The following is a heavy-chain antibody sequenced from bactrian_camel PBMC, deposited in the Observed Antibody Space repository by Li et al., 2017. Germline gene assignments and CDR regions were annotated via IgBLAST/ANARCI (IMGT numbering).Heavy chain of an antibody. J-gene: IGHJ4*01. CDR2: ISGDSGRT. V-gene: IGHV3S25*01. D-gene: IGHD6*01. CDR3: VRDAGTPYGYNY. Sequence: QLVESGGGLVQPGGSLRLSCAASGFTVSSSWMYWGRQAPGKGLEWVSLISGDSGRTYYADSVKGRFTISRDNAKNTEYLQMNSLKPEDTAVYYCVRDAGTPYGYNYWGQGTQVTVS. CDR1: GFTVSSSW.